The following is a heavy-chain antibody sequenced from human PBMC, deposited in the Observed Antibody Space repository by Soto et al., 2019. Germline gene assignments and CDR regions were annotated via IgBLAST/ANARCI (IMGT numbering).Heavy chain of an antibody. CDR3: ARDVAAGVAVIGGWYFDL. CDR1: GGTFSSYT. V-gene: IGHV1-69*02. Sequence: QVQLVQSGAEVKKPGSSVKVSCKASGGTFSSYTISWVRQAPGQGLEWMGRIIPILGIANYAQKFQGRVTITADXXTXTXXMVLSSLRSEDTAVYYCARDVAAGVAVIGGWYFDLWGRGTLVTVSS. CDR2: IIPILGIA. J-gene: IGHJ2*01. D-gene: IGHD3-16*01.